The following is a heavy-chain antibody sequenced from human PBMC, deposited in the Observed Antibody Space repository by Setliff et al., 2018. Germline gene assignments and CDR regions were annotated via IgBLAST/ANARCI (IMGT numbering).Heavy chain of an antibody. Sequence: SETLSLTCAIYGGSFSGYYWSWIRQPPGKGLEWIGEINHSGSTNYNPSLKSRVTISVDTSENYFSLRLTSVTAADTAVYYCARAPPSVPYGDYGPRQYFDLWGRGSLVTVSS. J-gene: IGHJ2*01. V-gene: IGHV4-34*01. CDR2: INHSGST. D-gene: IGHD4-17*01. CDR1: GGSFSGYY. CDR3: ARAPPSVPYGDYGPRQYFDL.